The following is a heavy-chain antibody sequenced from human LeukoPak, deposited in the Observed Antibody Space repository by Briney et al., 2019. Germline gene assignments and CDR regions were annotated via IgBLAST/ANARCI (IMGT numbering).Heavy chain of an antibody. CDR3: ARRAGYSRGRTYNWFDP. CDR1: GYSFTSYW. Sequence: GESLKISCKGSGYSFTSYWIGWVRQLPGKGLEWMGIIYPGDSDHRYNPDFRGQVTISADKSISTAYLQWSSLNASDTAMYYCARRAGYSRGRTYNWFDPWGQGTLVTVPS. V-gene: IGHV5-51*01. CDR2: IYPGDSDH. J-gene: IGHJ5*02. D-gene: IGHD6-19*01.